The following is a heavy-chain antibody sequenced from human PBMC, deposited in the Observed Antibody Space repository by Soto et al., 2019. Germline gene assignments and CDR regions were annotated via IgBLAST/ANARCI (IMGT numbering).Heavy chain of an antibody. D-gene: IGHD3-16*01. CDR1: GFTFSSYA. V-gene: IGHV3-30-3*01. J-gene: IGHJ4*02. CDR3: ARGGDY. Sequence: QVQLVESGGGVVQPGRSLSRSCAASGFTFSSYALHWVRQAPGKGLEWVEVISYDGSNKYYADSVKGRFIISRDNSKNTLYLQMNSLRAEDTAVYYCARGGDYWGQGTLVTVSS. CDR2: ISYDGSNK.